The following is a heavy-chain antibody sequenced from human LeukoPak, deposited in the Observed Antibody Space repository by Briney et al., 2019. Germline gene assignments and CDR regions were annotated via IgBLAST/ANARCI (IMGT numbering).Heavy chain of an antibody. D-gene: IGHD3-3*01. CDR1: GFTFSSYG. CDR2: IWYDGSNK. Sequence: PGRSLRLSCAASGFTFSSYGMHWVRQAPGKGLEWVAVIWYDGSNKYYADSVKGRFTISRDNSKNTLYLQMNSLRAEDTAVYYCARGAIYCDFWSGQSMGWFDPWGQGTLVTVSS. V-gene: IGHV3-33*01. CDR3: ARGAIYCDFWSGQSMGWFDP. J-gene: IGHJ5*02.